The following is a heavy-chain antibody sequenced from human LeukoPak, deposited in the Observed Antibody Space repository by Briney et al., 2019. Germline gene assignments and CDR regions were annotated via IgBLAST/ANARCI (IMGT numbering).Heavy chain of an antibody. J-gene: IGHJ3*02. CDR2: IYTSGST. CDR1: GGSISSYY. Sequence: SETLSLTCTVSGGSISSYYWSWIRQPPGKGLEWIGRIYTSGSTNYNPSLKSRVTMSVDTSKNQFSLKLSSVTAADTAVYYCARDDGRRDRTMYDAFDIWGQGTTVTVSS. D-gene: IGHD1/OR15-1a*01. V-gene: IGHV4-4*07. CDR3: ARDDGRRDRTMYDAFDI.